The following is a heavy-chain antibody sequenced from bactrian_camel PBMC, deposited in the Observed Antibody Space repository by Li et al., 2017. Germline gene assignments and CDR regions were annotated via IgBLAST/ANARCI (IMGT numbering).Heavy chain of an antibody. V-gene: IGHV3S40*01. Sequence: VQLVESGGGLVQPGGSLRLSCATSGFTFSHWDMSWVRQVPGKGLEWASTISGGGTTYHADSVKGRFTISRDNAKNTVYLQMNSLKPEDTAMYYCAAGTFCTGWIRSPPIGRPLYWGQGTQVTVS. CDR3: AAGTFCTGWIRSPPIGRPLY. CDR1: GFTFSHWD. J-gene: IGHJ4*01. D-gene: IGHD3*01. CDR2: ISGGGTT.